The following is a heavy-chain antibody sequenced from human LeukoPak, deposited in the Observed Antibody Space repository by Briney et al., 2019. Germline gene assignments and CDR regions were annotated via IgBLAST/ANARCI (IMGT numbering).Heavy chain of an antibody. D-gene: IGHD3-9*01. CDR2: ISSSGSTI. CDR1: GFTFSDYY. Sequence: GGSLRLSCAASGFTFSDYYMSWIRQAPGKGLEWVSYISSSGSTIYYADSVKGRFTISRDNAKNSLYLQMNSLRAEDTAVYYCATYYVILTGGGRAFDYWGQGTLVTVSS. V-gene: IGHV3-11*01. J-gene: IGHJ4*02. CDR3: ATYYVILTGGGRAFDY.